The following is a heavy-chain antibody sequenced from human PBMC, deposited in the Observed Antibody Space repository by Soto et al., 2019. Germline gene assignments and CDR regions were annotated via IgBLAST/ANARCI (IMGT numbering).Heavy chain of an antibody. D-gene: IGHD3-22*01. CDR3: ASDGKDYDSSGYYPNWFDS. J-gene: IGHJ5*01. V-gene: IGHV3-30-3*01. CDR1: GFTFSSYA. Sequence: GGSLRLSCAASGFTFSSYAMHWVRQAPGKGLEWVAVISYDGSNKYYADSVKGRFTISRDNSKNTLYLQMNSLRAEDTAVYYCASDGKDYDSSGYYPNWFDSWGQGTLVTVSS. CDR2: ISYDGSNK.